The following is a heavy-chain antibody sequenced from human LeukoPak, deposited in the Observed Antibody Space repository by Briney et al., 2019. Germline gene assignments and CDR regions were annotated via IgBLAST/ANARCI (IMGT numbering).Heavy chain of an antibody. CDR3: ARSGYSGYEFDH. J-gene: IGHJ4*02. Sequence: GGSLRLSCAVSGFTFSTYRMNWVRQAPGMGLEWVSYISSSSSITYYADSVKGRFTISRDNAKNSLFLQMDSLRDEDTAVYYCARSGYSGYEFDHWGLGTRVTVSS. V-gene: IGHV3-48*02. CDR2: ISSSSSIT. CDR1: GFTFSTYR. D-gene: IGHD5-12*01.